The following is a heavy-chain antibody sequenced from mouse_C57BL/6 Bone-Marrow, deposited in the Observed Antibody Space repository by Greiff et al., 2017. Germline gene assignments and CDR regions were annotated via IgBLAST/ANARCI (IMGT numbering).Heavy chain of an antibody. CDR1: GFTFSSYA. V-gene: IGHV5-9-1*02. CDR2: ISSGGDYI. J-gene: IGHJ2*01. Sequence: EVKLVESGEGLVKPGGSLTLSCAASGFTFSSYAMSWVRQTPEKRLEWVAYISSGGDYIYYADTVKGRFTISRDNTRNTLYLQKSILKSEDTAMYYCTRERGYDYDGRDYFDYWGQGTTLTVSS. CDR3: TRERGYDYDGRDYFDY. D-gene: IGHD2-4*01.